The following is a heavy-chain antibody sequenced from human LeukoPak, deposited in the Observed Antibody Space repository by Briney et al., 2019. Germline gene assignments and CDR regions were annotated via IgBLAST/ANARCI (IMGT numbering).Heavy chain of an antibody. CDR2: ISYDGSNT. CDR3: AKPYYYGSRSYMDY. V-gene: IGHV3-30*18. Sequence: GGSLRLSCEASGFPFSSYAMNWVRQAPGKGLEWVAVISYDGSNTYYADSVKGRFTISRDNSKNMLYLQMNSLRAEDTAVYYCAKPYYYGSRSYMDYWGQGTLVTVSS. CDR1: GFPFSSYA. D-gene: IGHD3-10*01. J-gene: IGHJ4*02.